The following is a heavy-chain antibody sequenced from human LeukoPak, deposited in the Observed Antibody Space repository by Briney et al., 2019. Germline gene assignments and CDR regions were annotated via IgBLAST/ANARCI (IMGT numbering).Heavy chain of an antibody. D-gene: IGHD3-10*01. CDR3: ASFGDPRDYYYYMDV. J-gene: IGHJ6*03. CDR1: GYTFTSYD. Sequence: ASVKVSCKASGYTFTSYDINWVRQATGQGLEWMGWMNPNSGNTGYAQKFQGRVTITRNTSISTAYMELSSLRSDDTAVYYCASFGDPRDYYYYMDVWGKGTTVTVSS. V-gene: IGHV1-8*03. CDR2: MNPNSGNT.